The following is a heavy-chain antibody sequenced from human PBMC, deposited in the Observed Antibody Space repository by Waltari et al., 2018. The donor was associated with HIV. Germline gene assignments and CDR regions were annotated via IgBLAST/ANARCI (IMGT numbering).Heavy chain of an antibody. CDR1: EFTFNNYW. Sequence: EVQLVESGGGLVQPGGSLRLSCAASEFTFNNYWMTWVRQAPGKGLGWVANIKEDESERYYVDSVKGRFTIARDNAKNSLFLQMNSLRAEDTAVYYCAREALYDSSGYYFDYWGQGTLVTVSS. CDR3: AREALYDSSGYYFDY. CDR2: IKEDESER. D-gene: IGHD3-22*01. V-gene: IGHV3-7*01. J-gene: IGHJ4*02.